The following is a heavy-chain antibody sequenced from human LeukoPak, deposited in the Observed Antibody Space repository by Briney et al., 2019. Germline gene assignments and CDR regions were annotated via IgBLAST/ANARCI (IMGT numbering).Heavy chain of an antibody. CDR1: GFTFSSYW. CDR3: ARERTPKPYYGSGTYDRYFDH. D-gene: IGHD3-10*01. V-gene: IGHV3-74*01. CDR2: INSDGSST. Sequence: GGSLRLSCAASGFTFSSYWMHWVRQAPGKGLVWVSRINSDGSSTSYADFVKGRFTISRDTTKNSLYLQMNSLRAEDTAVYYCARERTPKPYYGSGTYDRYFDHWGQGTLVTVSS. J-gene: IGHJ4*02.